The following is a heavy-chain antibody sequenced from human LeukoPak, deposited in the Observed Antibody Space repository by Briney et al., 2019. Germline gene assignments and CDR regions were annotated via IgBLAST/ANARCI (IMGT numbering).Heavy chain of an antibody. CDR3: MRWSIAYYYMDV. CDR2: IYYSGST. CDR1: GGSISSYY. J-gene: IGHJ6*03. V-gene: IGHV4-59*01. D-gene: IGHD2-15*01. Sequence: SETLSLTCTVSGGSISSYYWSWIRQPPGKGLEGIGNIYYSGSTNYNPSLKSRVTISVDTSKHQFSLKLSSVTAADTAVDYCMRWSIAYYYMDVWGKGNTVTMSS.